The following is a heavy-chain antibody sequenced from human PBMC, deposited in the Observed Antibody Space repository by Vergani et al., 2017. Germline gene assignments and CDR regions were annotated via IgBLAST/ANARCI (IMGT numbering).Heavy chain of an antibody. CDR3: ARSRPYCTSGSCPAI. D-gene: IGHD2-15*01. CDR2: IHTGGST. J-gene: IGHJ4*02. Sequence: QVKLQESGPGLLKPSQTLSLTCTVSGESIRSGSHYWSWIRQPAGKGPEWIGHIHTGGSTDLNPSFKSRVSISVDTSKSQFSLKLNSVTVADTAVYYWARSRPYCTSGSCPAIWGQGTLVTVSS. CDR1: GESIRSGSHY. V-gene: IGHV4-61*02.